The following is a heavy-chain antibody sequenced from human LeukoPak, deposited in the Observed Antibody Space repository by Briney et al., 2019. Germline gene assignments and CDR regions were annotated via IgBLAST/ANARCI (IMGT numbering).Heavy chain of an antibody. CDR1: GGTFSSYA. Sequence: ASVKVSCKASGGTFSSYAISWVRQAPGQGLEWMGIINPSGGSTSYAQKFQGRVTMTRDTSTSTVYMELSSLRSEDTAVYYCAILQSFDYWGQGTLVTVSS. D-gene: IGHD4-11*01. V-gene: IGHV1-46*01. J-gene: IGHJ4*02. CDR3: AILQSFDY. CDR2: INPSGGST.